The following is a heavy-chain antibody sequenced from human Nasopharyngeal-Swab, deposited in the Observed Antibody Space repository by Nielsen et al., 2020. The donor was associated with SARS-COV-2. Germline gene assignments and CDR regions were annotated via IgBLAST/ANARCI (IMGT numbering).Heavy chain of an antibody. D-gene: IGHD3-3*01. V-gene: IGHV3-21*01. CDR2: ISSSSSYI. J-gene: IGHJ4*02. CDR3: AKGYYDFWSGHY. Sequence: VRQAPGKGLEWVSSISSSSSYIYYADSVKGRFTISRDNAKNLLYLQMNSLRAEDTAVYYCAKGYYDFWSGHYWGQGTLVTVSS.